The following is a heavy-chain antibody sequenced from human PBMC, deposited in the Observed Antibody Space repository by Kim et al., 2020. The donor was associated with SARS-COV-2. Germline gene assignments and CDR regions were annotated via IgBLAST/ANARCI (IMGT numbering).Heavy chain of an antibody. D-gene: IGHD3-10*01. V-gene: IGHV1-2*02. CDR3: ARLAHYGSGNHAFDI. Sequence: ASVKVSCKASGYTFTGYYMHWVRQAPGQGLEWMGWINPNSGGTNYAQKFQGRVTMTRDTSISTAYMELSRLRSDDTAVYYCARLAHYGSGNHAFDIWGQGAMVTVSS. J-gene: IGHJ3*02. CDR2: INPNSGGT. CDR1: GYTFTGYY.